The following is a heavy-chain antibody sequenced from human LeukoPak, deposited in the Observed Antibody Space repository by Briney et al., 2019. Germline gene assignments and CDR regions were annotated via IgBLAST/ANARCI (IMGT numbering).Heavy chain of an antibody. CDR1: GYTFTGYY. J-gene: IGHJ4*02. Sequence: ASLKVSCKASGYTFTGYYMHWVRQPPGQGLEWMGWINPNSGGINSAQKFQGRVTMTRDASISTAYMELSRLGSDDTAVYYCARETPNSLWFGELWGQGTLVTVSS. CDR3: ARETPNSLWFGEL. V-gene: IGHV1-2*02. D-gene: IGHD3-10*01. CDR2: INPNSGGI.